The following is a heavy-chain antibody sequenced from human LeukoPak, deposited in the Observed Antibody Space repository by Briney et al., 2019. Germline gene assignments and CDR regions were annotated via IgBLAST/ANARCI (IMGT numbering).Heavy chain of an antibody. CDR1: GGSISSYY. V-gene: IGHV4-59*12. CDR3: AREHDYTYFDY. D-gene: IGHD4-11*01. J-gene: IGHJ4*02. CDR2: IYYSGST. Sequence: PSETLSLTCTVSGGSISSYYWSWIRRPPGKGLEWIGYIYYSGSTNYNPSLKSRVTMSVDTSKNQFSLKLSSVTAADTAVYYCAREHDYTYFDYWGQGTLVTVSS.